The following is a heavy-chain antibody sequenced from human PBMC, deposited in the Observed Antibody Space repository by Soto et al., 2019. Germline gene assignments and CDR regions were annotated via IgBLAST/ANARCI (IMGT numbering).Heavy chain of an antibody. CDR3: ARLPEGSSLYYYYGMDV. Sequence: QLQLQESGPGLVKPSETLSLTCTVSGGSISSSSYYWGWIRQPPGKGLEWIGSIYYSGSTYYNPSLKSRVTISVDTSKNQFSLKLSSVTAADTAVYYCARLPEGSSLYYYYGMDVWGQGTTVTVSS. V-gene: IGHV4-39*01. CDR1: GGSISSSSYY. J-gene: IGHJ6*02. D-gene: IGHD6-6*01. CDR2: IYYSGST.